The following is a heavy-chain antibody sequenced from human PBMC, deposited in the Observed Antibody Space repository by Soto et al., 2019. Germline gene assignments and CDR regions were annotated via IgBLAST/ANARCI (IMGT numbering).Heavy chain of an antibody. CDR1: GFTFSSDA. CDR2: ISGSGGST. CDR3: AKWVVGGVTAMEWYYYGMDV. V-gene: IGHV3-23*01. J-gene: IGHJ6*02. D-gene: IGHD2-21*02. Sequence: GGSLRLSFAASGFTFSSDAMSWARQAPGKGLEWVSGISGSGGSTFYADSVKGRFTISRDHSKNTLYLQMNSLRAEDTAVYYCAKWVVGGVTAMEWYYYGMDVWGQGTTVTVSS.